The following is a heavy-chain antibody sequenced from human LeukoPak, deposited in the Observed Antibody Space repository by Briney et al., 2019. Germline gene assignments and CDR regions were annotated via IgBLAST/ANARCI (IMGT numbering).Heavy chain of an antibody. V-gene: IGHV4-28*01. CDR3: ERKYYYMDV. J-gene: IGHJ6*03. CDR2: IYYSGST. Sequence: SDTLSLTCAVSGYSISSSNWWGWIRQPPGKGLEWIGYIYYSGSTYYNPSLKSRVTISVDTSKNQFSLKLSSVTAADTAVYYCERKYYYMDVWGKGTTVTVSS. CDR1: GYSISSSNW.